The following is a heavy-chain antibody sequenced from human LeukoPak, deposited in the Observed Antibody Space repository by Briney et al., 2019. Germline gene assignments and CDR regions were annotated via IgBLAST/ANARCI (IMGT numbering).Heavy chain of an antibody. J-gene: IGHJ4*02. CDR1: GYTFTSYG. CDR3: ARVLCSGGSCYYYDY. Sequence: SVTVSCKASGYTFTSYGISWVRQAPGQGLEWMGWISAYNGNTNYAQKLQGRVTMTTDTSTSTAYMELRSLRSDDTAVYYCARVLCSGGSCYYYDYWGQGTLVTVSS. CDR2: ISAYNGNT. D-gene: IGHD2-15*01. V-gene: IGHV1-18*01.